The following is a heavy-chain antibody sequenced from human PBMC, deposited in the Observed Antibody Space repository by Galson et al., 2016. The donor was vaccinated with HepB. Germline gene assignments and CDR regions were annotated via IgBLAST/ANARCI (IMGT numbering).Heavy chain of an antibody. CDR3: VREASTYTWVDS. V-gene: IGHV6-1*01. J-gene: IGHJ5*01. Sequence: CAISGDSVSSNRVAWNWIRQSPSRGLEWLGRTFYRSKWFHEYSGSMKTRISITPDTAKNQFSLLLNSTTPEDSAVYFCVREASTYTWVDSWGQGTLVTVSS. CDR1: GDSVSSNRVA. CDR2: TFYRSKWFH.